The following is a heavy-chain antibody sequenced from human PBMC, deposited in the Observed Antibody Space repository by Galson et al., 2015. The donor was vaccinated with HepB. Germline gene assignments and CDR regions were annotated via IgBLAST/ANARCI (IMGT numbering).Heavy chain of an antibody. J-gene: IGHJ5*02. CDR1: GYTFTSYG. CDR2: ISAYNSNT. CDR3: ARGSRYSSVYYSWFDP. V-gene: IGHV1-18*01. Sequence: SVKVSCKASGYTFTSYGISWVRQAPGQGLEWMGWISAYNSNTNYAQNLQGRVTMTTDTSTSTAYMELRSPRSDDTAVYYCARGSRYSSVYYSWFDPWGQGTLVTVSS. D-gene: IGHD6-19*01.